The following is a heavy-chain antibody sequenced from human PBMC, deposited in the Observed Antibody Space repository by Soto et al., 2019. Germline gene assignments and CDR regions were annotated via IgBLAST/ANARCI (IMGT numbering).Heavy chain of an antibody. D-gene: IGHD3-22*01. CDR2: IKSKTDGGTP. CDR1: RLTLTTAW. V-gene: IGHV3-15*07. Sequence: PSGSLRLSCAASRLTLTTAWINWVRQAPRKGLERVGRIKSKTDGGTPDFAAPVRGRFAISRDDSKSMVYLQMFSLKTEDTAVFYFTTDSYFTLKLVRLDYWGLGSLVTGSA. CDR3: TTDSYFTLKLVRLDY. J-gene: IGHJ4*01.